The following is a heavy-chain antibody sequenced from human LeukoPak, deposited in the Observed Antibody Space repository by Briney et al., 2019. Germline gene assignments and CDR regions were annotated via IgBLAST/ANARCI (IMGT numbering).Heavy chain of an antibody. CDR1: GGTFRSNA. CDR3: ARGWLAETTVVTPYNY. CDR2: ITPIFGTA. V-gene: IGHV1-69*01. Sequence: SVKVSCKASGGTFRSNAISWVRQAPGQGLEWMGGITPIFGTANSAQKFQGRVTITAVESMSTAYMELSSLRSEDTAVYYCARGWLAETTVVTPYNYWGQGTLVTVSS. D-gene: IGHD4-23*01. J-gene: IGHJ4*02.